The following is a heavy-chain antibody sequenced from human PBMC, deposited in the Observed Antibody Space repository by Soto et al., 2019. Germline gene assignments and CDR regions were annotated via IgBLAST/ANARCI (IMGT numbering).Heavy chain of an antibody. CDR1: GGSFSGYY. V-gene: IGHV4-34*01. D-gene: IGHD3-16*01. J-gene: IGHJ4*02. Sequence: ETLSLTCAVYGGSFSGYYWSWIRQPPGKGLEWIGEINHSGSTNYNPSLKSRVTISVDTSKNQFSLKLSSVTAADTAVYYCARGPDGGTYYFDYWGQGTLVTVSS. CDR3: ARGPDGGTYYFDY. CDR2: INHSGST.